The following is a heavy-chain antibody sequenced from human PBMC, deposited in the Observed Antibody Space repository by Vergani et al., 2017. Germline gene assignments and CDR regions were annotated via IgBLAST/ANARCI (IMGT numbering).Heavy chain of an antibody. V-gene: IGHV5-51*01. CDR3: ARSTSLGVRGVIINAFDI. Sequence: EVQLVQSGAEVKKPGESLKISCKGSGYSFTSYWIGWVRQMPGKGLEWMGIIYPGDSDTRYRPSFQGQVTISADKSISTAYLQWSSLKASDTAMYYCARSTSLGVRGVIINAFDIWGQGTMVTVSS. CDR2: IYPGDSDT. J-gene: IGHJ3*02. CDR1: GYSFTSYW. D-gene: IGHD3-10*01.